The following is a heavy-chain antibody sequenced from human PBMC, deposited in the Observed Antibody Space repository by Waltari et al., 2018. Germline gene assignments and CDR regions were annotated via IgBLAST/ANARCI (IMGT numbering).Heavy chain of an antibody. Sequence: QVQLVQSGAEVKKPGASAKVSCKASGYTFTSYGISWVRQAPGQGLEWMGWISAYNGNTNYAQKLQGRVTMTTDTSTSTAYMELRSLRSDDTAVYYCARAKGVVVVAAILGMAGYYYMDVWGKGTTVTVSS. V-gene: IGHV1-18*01. CDR1: GYTFTSYG. CDR3: ARAKGVVVVAAILGMAGYYYMDV. D-gene: IGHD2-15*01. CDR2: ISAYNGNT. J-gene: IGHJ6*03.